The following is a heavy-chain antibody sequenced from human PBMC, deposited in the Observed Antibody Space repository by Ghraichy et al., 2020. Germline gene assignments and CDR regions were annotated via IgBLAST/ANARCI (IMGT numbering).Heavy chain of an antibody. V-gene: IGHV4-38-2*02. CDR1: GYSITSGAH. CDR3: ARDPPDF. CDR2: IHHTGST. Sequence: SQTLSLTCTVSGYSITSGAHWGWFRQPPGKGLEWLGCIHHTGSTYYNPSLNSRVTIPLDTSKNQFSLNLNSVTAADTDVYYCARDPPDFWGQGTLVTVSS. J-gene: IGHJ4*02.